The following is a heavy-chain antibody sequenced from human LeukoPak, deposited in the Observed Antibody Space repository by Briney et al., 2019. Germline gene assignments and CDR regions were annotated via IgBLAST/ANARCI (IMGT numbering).Heavy chain of an antibody. CDR3: AKGAEIDL. J-gene: IGHJ5*02. CDR1: GFTFTNYD. V-gene: IGHV3-23*01. Sequence: AGGPLRLSCATSGFTFTNYDMNWVRQAPGKGLEWVSAVTGPGDTTYYADSVKGRFFMSREDSKTTVYLQMNSLRAEDTAIYYCAKGAEIDLWGQGTLVTVSS. D-gene: IGHD3-16*01. CDR2: VTGPGDTT.